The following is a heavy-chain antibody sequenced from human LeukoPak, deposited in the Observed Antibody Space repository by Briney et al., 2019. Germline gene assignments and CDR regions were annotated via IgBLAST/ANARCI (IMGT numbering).Heavy chain of an antibody. CDR1: GGSFSGYY. V-gene: IGHV4-59*01. J-gene: IGHJ4*02. CDR2: IDYSGST. D-gene: IGHD3-22*01. CDR3: ARSPSMILPYYFDY. Sequence: SETLSLTCAVYGGSFSGYYWNWIRQPPGERLEWIANIDYSGSTNYNASLKSRVTISVDMSKNQISLNLISVTAADTAVYYCARSPSMILPYYFDYWGQGNLVTVSS.